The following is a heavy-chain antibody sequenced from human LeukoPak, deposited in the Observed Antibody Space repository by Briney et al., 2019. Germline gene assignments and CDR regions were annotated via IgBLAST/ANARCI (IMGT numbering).Heavy chain of an antibody. V-gene: IGHV3-21*01. CDR3: ARGDLDRYCSGGSCYLDY. CDR1: GFTFSSYS. Sequence: GSLRLSCAASGFTFSSYSMNWVRQAPGRGLEWVSSVSSSSSYIYYADSVKGRFTISRDNAKNSLYLQMNSLRAEDTAVYYCARGDLDRYCSGGSCYLDYWGQGTLVTVSS. J-gene: IGHJ4*02. CDR2: VSSSSSYI. D-gene: IGHD2-15*01.